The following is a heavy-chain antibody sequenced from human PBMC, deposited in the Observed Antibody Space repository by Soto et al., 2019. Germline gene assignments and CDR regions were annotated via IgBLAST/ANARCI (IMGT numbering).Heavy chain of an antibody. CDR1: GGSISNGGYS. D-gene: IGHD2-21*01. V-gene: IGHV4-30-2*01. CDR3: ARTLAP. Sequence: SETLSLTCAVSGGSISNGGYSWSWIRQPPGKGLEWIGSIYHSGSTSCDPSLKSLVIISVDRSKNQFSLYLCSVTSGDTAVYFCARTLAPWGQGTLVTVSS. CDR2: IYHSGST. J-gene: IGHJ5*02.